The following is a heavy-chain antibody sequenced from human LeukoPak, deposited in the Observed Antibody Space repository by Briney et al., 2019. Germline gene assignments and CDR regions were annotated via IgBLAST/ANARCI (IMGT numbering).Heavy chain of an antibody. Sequence: GGSLRLSCAASGFTFSSYSMNWVRQAPGKGLEWVSSISSSSSYIYYADSVKGRFTISRDNAKNSLYLQMNSLRAEDTALYYCAKDLSYYYYYGMDVWGQGTTVTVSS. CDR2: ISSSSSYI. D-gene: IGHD3-3*02. CDR1: GFTFSSYS. J-gene: IGHJ6*02. CDR3: AKDLSYYYYYGMDV. V-gene: IGHV3-21*04.